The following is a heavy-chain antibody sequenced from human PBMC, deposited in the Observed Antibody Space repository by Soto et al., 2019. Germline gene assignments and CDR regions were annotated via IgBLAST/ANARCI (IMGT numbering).Heavy chain of an antibody. V-gene: IGHV3-23*01. CDR3: AKDTLSSSWYYYYYGMDV. CDR2: ISGSGGST. Sequence: GGSLRLSCAASGFTFSSYAMSWVRQAPGKGLEWVSAISGSGGSTYYADSVKGRFTISRDNSKNTLYLQMNSLRAEDTAVYYCAKDTLSSSWYYYYYGMDVWGQGTTVTVSS. D-gene: IGHD6-13*01. J-gene: IGHJ6*02. CDR1: GFTFSSYA.